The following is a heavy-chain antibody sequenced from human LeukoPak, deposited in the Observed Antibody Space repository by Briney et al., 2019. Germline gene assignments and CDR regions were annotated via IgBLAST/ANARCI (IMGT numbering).Heavy chain of an antibody. CDR3: ARDRPDY. CDR2: ISHTGSTM. CDR1: GFSFSSYS. Sequence: PGGSLRLSCAASGFSFSSYSMNWVRQAPGKGLEWVSHISHTGSTMSYADSVKGRFTISRDNSKNTLYLQMNSLRAEDTAVYYCARDRPDYWGQGTLVTVSS. V-gene: IGHV3-48*01. J-gene: IGHJ4*02.